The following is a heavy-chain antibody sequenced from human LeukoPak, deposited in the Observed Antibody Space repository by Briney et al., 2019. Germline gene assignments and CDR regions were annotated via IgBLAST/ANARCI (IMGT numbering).Heavy chain of an antibody. J-gene: IGHJ4*02. CDR1: GYTFTSYT. V-gene: IGHV1-3*01. CDR3: ARDPNGYGDYYFDY. Sequence: ASVKVSFKASGYTFTSYTMHWVRQAPGQRLEWMGWINAGNGNTKYSQKFQGRVTITRDTSASTAYMELSSLRSEDTAVYYCARDPNGYGDYYFDYWGQGTLVTVSS. D-gene: IGHD4-17*01. CDR2: INAGNGNT.